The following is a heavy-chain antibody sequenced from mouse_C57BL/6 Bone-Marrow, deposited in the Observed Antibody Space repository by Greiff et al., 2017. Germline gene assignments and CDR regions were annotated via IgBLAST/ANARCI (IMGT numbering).Heavy chain of an antibody. CDR3: TRTGSSYGYWYCDV. V-gene: IGHV1-15*01. CDR2: IDPETGGT. Sequence: QVQLKQSGAELVRPGASVTLSCKASGYTFTDYEMHWVKQTPVHGLEWIGAIDPETGGTAYNQKFKGKAILTADKSSSTAYMELRSLTSEDSAVYYCTRTGSSYGYWYCDVWGTGTTVTVSS. J-gene: IGHJ1*03. D-gene: IGHD1-1*01. CDR1: GYTFTDYE.